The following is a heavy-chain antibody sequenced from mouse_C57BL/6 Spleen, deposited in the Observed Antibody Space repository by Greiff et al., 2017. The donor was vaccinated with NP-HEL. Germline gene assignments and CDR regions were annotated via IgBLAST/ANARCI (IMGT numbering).Heavy chain of an antibody. Sequence: EVKLMESGGDLVKPGGSLKLSCAASGFTFSSYGMSWVRQTPDKRLEWVATISSGGSYTYYPDSVKGRFTISRDNAKNTLYLQMSSLKSEDTAMYYCARGATVVSYWYFDVWGTGTTVTVSS. D-gene: IGHD1-1*01. V-gene: IGHV5-6*01. J-gene: IGHJ1*03. CDR3: ARGATVVSYWYFDV. CDR2: ISSGGSYT. CDR1: GFTFSSYG.